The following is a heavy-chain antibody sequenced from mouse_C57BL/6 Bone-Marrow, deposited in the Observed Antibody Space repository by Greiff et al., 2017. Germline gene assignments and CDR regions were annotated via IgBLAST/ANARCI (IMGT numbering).Heavy chain of an antibody. Sequence: EVQVVESGGGLVKPGGSLTLSCAASGFPFSDYGMPWVRQAPEKGLEWVAYISSGSSTIYYADTVKGRFIICRDNAKNTLFLQMTSLRSEDTAMYYCARPHYGSSYYFDDWGQGTTLTVSS. D-gene: IGHD1-1*01. V-gene: IGHV5-17*01. CDR3: ARPHYGSSYYFDD. CDR1: GFPFSDYG. CDR2: ISSGSSTI. J-gene: IGHJ2*01.